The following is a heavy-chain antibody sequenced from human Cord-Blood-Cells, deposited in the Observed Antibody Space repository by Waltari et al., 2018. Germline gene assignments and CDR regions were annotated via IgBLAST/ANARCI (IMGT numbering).Heavy chain of an antibody. Sequence: QVQLVQSGAEVKKPGSSVKVSCKASGGTFSSYTTSWVRRATGQGLEWMGRIIPILGIANYAQKFQGRVTITADKSTSTAYMELSSLRSEDTAVYYCARDLAVGYSGYGFDYWGQGTLVTVSS. V-gene: IGHV1-69*08. CDR1: GGTFSSYT. CDR3: ARDLAVGYSGYGFDY. J-gene: IGHJ4*02. CDR2: IIPILGIA. D-gene: IGHD5-12*01.